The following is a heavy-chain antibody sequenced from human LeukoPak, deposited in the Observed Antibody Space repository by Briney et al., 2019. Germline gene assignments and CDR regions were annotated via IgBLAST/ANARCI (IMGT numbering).Heavy chain of an antibody. V-gene: IGHV1-69*13. D-gene: IGHD3-10*01. CDR3: VRDLPKPLNYYASGSYGYWFDP. CDR2: IIPIFGTA. J-gene: IGHJ5*02. Sequence: SVKVSCKASGDTFSTYAINWVRQAPGQGLEWMGGIIPIFGTANYAQKFQGRVTITADESTSTAYMELSSLRSEDTAVYYCVRDLPKPLNYYASGSYGYWFDPWGQGTLVTVSS. CDR1: GDTFSTYA.